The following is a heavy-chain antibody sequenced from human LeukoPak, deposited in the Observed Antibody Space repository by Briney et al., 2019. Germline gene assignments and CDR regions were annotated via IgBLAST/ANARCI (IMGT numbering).Heavy chain of an antibody. CDR2: ISGSGGST. CDR1: GFTFSNYA. J-gene: IGHJ4*02. Sequence: GGSLRLSCAASGFTFSNYAMSWVRQAPGKGLEWVSAISGSGGSTYYADSVKGRFTISRDNSKNTLYLQENSPRAEDTAVYYCAKGACSNGVCYNSHWGQGTLVTVSS. CDR3: AKGACSNGVCYNSH. V-gene: IGHV3-23*01. D-gene: IGHD2-8*01.